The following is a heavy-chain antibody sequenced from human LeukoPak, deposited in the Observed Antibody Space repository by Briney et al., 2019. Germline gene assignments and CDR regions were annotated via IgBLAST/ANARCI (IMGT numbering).Heavy chain of an antibody. Sequence: GASVKVSCEASGYTFTGYYMHWVRQAPGQGLEWMGWINPNSGDTNYAQKFQGRVTMTRDTSINTAYMELSRLRTDDTAVYYCAKNPYEYYFDYWGQGTLVTVSS. J-gene: IGHJ4*02. CDR3: AKNPYEYYFDY. CDR1: GYTFTGYY. CDR2: INPNSGDT. V-gene: IGHV1-2*02. D-gene: IGHD5-12*01.